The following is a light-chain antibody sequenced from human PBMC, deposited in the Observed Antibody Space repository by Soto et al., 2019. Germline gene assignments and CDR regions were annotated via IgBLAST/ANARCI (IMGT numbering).Light chain of an antibody. V-gene: IGLV1-44*01. CDR3: SAWDDSLNGPV. Sequence: QPVLTQPPSASGTPGQRVTISCSGSGYSIGSNTVNWYQKVPGTAPKLLIYSDDQRPSGVPARFSGSKSGASASLAISGLQSEDEADYYCSAWDDSLNGPVFGGGTKVTVL. CDR1: GYSIGSNT. CDR2: SDD. J-gene: IGLJ2*01.